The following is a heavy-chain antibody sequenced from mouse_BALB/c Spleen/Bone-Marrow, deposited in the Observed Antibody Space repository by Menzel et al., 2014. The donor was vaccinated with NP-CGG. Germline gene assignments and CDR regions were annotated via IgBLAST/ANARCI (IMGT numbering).Heavy chain of an antibody. J-gene: IGHJ1*01. CDR1: GYTFTSYY. Sequence: QVQLQQSGAELVKPGASVKLSCKASGYTFTSYYMYWVKQRPGQGLEWIGGINPSNGGTNFNEKFKGKATLTVDKSSSTAYMQLSSLTSEDSAVCYCTRDHYYYGSSYWYFDVWGAGTTVTVSS. CDR3: TRDHYYYGSSYWYFDV. V-gene: IGHV1S81*02. CDR2: INPSNGGT. D-gene: IGHD1-1*01.